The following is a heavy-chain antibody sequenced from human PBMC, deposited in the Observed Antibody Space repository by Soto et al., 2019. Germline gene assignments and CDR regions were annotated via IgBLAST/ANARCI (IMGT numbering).Heavy chain of an antibody. V-gene: IGHV3-23*01. CDR3: AKGTEWELPASMDV. J-gene: IGHJ6*02. CDR2: ISGSGGST. Sequence: LRLSCAASGFTFSSYAMSWVRQAPGKGLEWVSAISGSGGSTYYADSVKGRFTISRDNSKNTLYLQMNSLRAEDTAVYYCAKGTEWELPASMDVWGQGTTVTVSS. CDR1: GFTFSSYA. D-gene: IGHD1-26*01.